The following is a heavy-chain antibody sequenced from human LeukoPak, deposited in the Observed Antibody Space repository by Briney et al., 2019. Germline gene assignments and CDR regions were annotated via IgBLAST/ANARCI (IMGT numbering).Heavy chain of an antibody. CDR1: GYTFTGYY. CDR3: ARDWVTGTPSVY. V-gene: IGHV1-2*02. D-gene: IGHD1-20*01. CDR2: INPNSGGT. J-gene: IGHJ4*02. Sequence: ASVKVSCKASGYTFTGYYMHWVRQAPGQGLEWMGWINPNSGGTNYAQKFQGRVTMTRDTSITTAYMELGRLSSDDTAVYYCARDWVTGTPSVYWGQGTLVTVSS.